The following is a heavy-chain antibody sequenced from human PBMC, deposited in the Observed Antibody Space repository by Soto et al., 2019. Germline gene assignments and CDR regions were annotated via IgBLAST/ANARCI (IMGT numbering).Heavy chain of an antibody. CDR3: GRSVVGATGEILYNAMDV. D-gene: IGHD1-26*01. CDR1: GYTFTGYS. Sequence: QVQLVQSGAEVKKPGASVKVSCKASGYTFTGYSIHWVRQAPGQRLEGMGWIDAANGNTKYSRRFQGRVSITSDTSASTAYMELSGLRSEDTAVYYCGRSVVGATGEILYNAMDVWGQGNTVTVSS. CDR2: IDAANGNT. J-gene: IGHJ6*02. V-gene: IGHV1-3*01.